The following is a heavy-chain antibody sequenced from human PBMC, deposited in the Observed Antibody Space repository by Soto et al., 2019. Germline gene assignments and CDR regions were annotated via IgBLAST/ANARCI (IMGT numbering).Heavy chain of an antibody. J-gene: IGHJ4*01. Sequence: EVQVLESGGGLGQPGGSLRLSCAASGFTFSSYAMTWVRQAPGKGLDWVSNISGSGGSTYYADSVKGRFTISRDNSKNPLYMQMNSVRAEDTAVYYCAKDFGHGDYSQVFDYWGHGTLVTVSS. CDR1: GFTFSSYA. CDR3: AKDFGHGDYSQVFDY. CDR2: ISGSGGST. D-gene: IGHD4-17*01. V-gene: IGHV3-23*01.